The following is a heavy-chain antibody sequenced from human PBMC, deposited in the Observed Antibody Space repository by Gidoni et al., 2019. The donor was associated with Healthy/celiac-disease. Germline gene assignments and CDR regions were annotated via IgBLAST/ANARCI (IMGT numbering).Heavy chain of an antibody. D-gene: IGHD6-19*01. V-gene: IGHV3-15*01. Sequence: EVQLVESGGGLGKPGGSRRLSCAASGFTFSNAGMSWVRQAPGKGLEWVGRIKSKTDGGTTDYAAPVKGRFTISRDDSKNTLYLQMNSLKTEDTAVYYCTTGSSGWYGEDYFDYWGQGTLVTVSS. CDR1: GFTFSNAG. CDR3: TTGSSGWYGEDYFDY. J-gene: IGHJ4*02. CDR2: IKSKTDGGTT.